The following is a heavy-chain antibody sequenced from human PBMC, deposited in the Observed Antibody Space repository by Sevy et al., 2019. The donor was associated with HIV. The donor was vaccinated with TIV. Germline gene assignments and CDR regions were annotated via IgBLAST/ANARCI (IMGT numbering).Heavy chain of an antibody. CDR1: GFTFSSYW. CDR3: ARVGGNLAAADRYDY. CDR2: INSDGSST. V-gene: IGHV3-74*01. Sequence: GGSLRLSCAASGFTFSSYWMHWVRQAPGKGLVWVSRINSDGSSTSYADSVKGRFTISRDNAKNRLYLQMNSLRAEDTAVYYCARVGGNLAAADRYDYWGQGTLVTVSS. J-gene: IGHJ4*02. D-gene: IGHD6-13*01.